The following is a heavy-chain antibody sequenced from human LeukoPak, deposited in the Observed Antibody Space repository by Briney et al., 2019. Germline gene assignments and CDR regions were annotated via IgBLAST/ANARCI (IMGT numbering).Heavy chain of an antibody. D-gene: IGHD3/OR15-3a*01. V-gene: IGHV1-2*02. CDR1: GYTFTGYY. Sequence: ASVKVSCKASGYTFTGYYMHWVRQAPGQGLEWMGWINPNSGGTNYAQKFQGRVTMTRDTSISTAYMELSRLRSDDTAVYYCGRGPYYYYYGMDVWGQGTTVTVSS. J-gene: IGHJ6*02. CDR3: GRGPYYYYYGMDV. CDR2: INPNSGGT.